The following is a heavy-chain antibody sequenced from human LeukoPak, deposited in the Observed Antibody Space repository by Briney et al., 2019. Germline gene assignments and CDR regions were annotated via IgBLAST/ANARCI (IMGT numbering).Heavy chain of an antibody. D-gene: IGHD6-19*01. CDR3: ARERSVAGTLYYYYYGMDV. CDR2: IIPIFGIA. Sequence: SVKVSCKASGGTFSSYAISWVRQAPGQGLEWMGRIIPIFGIANYAQKFQGRVTITADKSTSTAYMELSSLRSEDTAVYYCARERSVAGTLYYYYYGMDVWGQGTTVTVSS. J-gene: IGHJ6*02. V-gene: IGHV1-69*04. CDR1: GGTFSSYA.